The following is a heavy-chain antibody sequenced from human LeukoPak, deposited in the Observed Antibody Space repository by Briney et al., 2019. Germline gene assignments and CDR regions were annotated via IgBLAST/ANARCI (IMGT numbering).Heavy chain of an antibody. J-gene: IGHJ3*02. CDR2: IGTDGRGT. CDR3: ARDKYGGNSNAFDI. CDR1: GFTFSTYW. V-gene: IGHV3-74*01. D-gene: IGHD4-23*01. Sequence: GGSLRLSCAASGFTFSTYWMHWVRQFPGKGLVWVARIGTDGRGTTYADDVQGRFTISRDNAKNTLFLQMNSLRAEDTALYYCARDKYGGNSNAFDIWGQGTLVTASS.